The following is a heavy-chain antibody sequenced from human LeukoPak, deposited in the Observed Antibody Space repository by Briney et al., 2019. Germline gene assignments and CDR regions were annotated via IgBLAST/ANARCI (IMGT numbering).Heavy chain of an antibody. J-gene: IGHJ4*02. CDR1: GYTFTGYY. CDR3: ASSCSGGSCYSHFDY. CDR2: INPNSGGT. D-gene: IGHD2-15*01. V-gene: IGHV1-2*02. Sequence: GASVKVSCKASGYTFTGYYMHWVRQAPGRGLEWMGWINPNSGGTNYAQKFQGRVTMTRDTSISTAYMELSRLRSDDTAVYYCASSCSGGSCYSHFDYWGQGTLVTVSS.